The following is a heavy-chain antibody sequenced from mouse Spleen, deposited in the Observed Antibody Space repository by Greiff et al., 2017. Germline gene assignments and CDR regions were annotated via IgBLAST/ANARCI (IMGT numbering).Heavy chain of an antibody. J-gene: IGHJ2*01. Sequence: QVQLKQSGAELVKPGASVKMSCKASGYTFTSYWITWVKQRPGQGLEWIGDIYPGSGSTNYNEKFKSKATLTVDTSSSTAYMQLSSLTSEDSAVYYCAREGITTGFDYWGQGTTLTVSS. D-gene: IGHD2-4*01. CDR3: AREGITTGFDY. CDR1: GYTFTSYW. V-gene: IGHV1-55*01. CDR2: IYPGSGST.